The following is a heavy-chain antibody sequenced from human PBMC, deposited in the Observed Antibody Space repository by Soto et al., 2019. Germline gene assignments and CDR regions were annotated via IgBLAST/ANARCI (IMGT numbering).Heavy chain of an antibody. CDR3: ARDRGWYYYDSSGYYSYAFDI. CDR2: IYYSGST. CDR1: VGSISSYY. J-gene: IGHJ3*02. D-gene: IGHD3-22*01. V-gene: IGHV4-59*01. Sequence: SSETLSLTCTVSVGSISSYYWSWIRQPPGKGLEWIGYIYYSGSTNYNPSLKSRVTISVDTSKNQFSLKLSSVTAADTAVYYCARDRGWYYYDSSGYYSYAFDIWGQGTMVTVSS.